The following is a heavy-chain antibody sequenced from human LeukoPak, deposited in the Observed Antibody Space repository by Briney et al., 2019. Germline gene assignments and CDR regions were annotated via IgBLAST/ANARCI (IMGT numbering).Heavy chain of an antibody. J-gene: IGHJ3*02. V-gene: IGHV1-69*04. CDR2: MIPILGIG. CDR1: GDTFSKAG. D-gene: IGHD2-15*01. Sequence: RASVKASCKAPGDTFSKAGISWLRQAPGQGFEWIGRMIPILGIGENAQTFQGRVSLTADTSTGTGYMELTSLRSEDTAVYYCARDPLVYCSGGNCLGAFNIWGQGTMVTVSS. CDR3: ARDPLVYCSGGNCLGAFNI.